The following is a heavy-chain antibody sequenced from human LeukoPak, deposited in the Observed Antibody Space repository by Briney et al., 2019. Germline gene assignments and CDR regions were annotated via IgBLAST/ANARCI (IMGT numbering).Heavy chain of an antibody. CDR3: ARASTVTKNFGATMGY. D-gene: IGHD1-26*01. CDR1: GYTLTGYY. J-gene: IGHJ4*02. V-gene: IGHV1-2*02. Sequence: ASVKVSCKASGYTLTGYYMHWVRQAPGQGLEWMRWINPNSGGTNYAQKFQGRVTMTRDTSISTAYMELSRLRSDDTAVYYCARASTVTKNFGATMGYWGQGTLVTVSS. CDR2: INPNSGGT.